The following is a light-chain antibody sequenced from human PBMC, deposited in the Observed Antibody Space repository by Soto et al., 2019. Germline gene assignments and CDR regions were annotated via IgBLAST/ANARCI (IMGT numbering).Light chain of an antibody. V-gene: IGKV1-5*03. CDR1: QTISAW. CDR2: KAS. CDR3: QQYDSYSYT. Sequence: DIQMTQSPSTLSASVGDRVTITCRASQTISAWLAWYQQKPGKAPKLLIYKASNLESGVPSRFSGSGSGTEFTLTISSLQPDDFATYYCQQYDSYSYTFGQGTKMAIK. J-gene: IGKJ2*01.